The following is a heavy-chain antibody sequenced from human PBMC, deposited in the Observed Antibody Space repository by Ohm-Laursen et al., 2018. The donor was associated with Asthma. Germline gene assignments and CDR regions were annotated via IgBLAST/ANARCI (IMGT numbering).Heavy chain of an antibody. V-gene: IGHV3-30*03. CDR1: GFTFGDYG. J-gene: IGHJ4*02. CDR3: AREDYYGSGSCDS. Sequence: SLRLSCAASGFTFGDYGMHWVRQAPGKGLEWVTVISYDGGNKYYADSVEGRLTISRDNSKNTLYLHMNSLRVEDTAVYYCAREDYYGSGSCDSWGQGTLVTVSS. CDR2: ISYDGGNK. D-gene: IGHD3-10*01.